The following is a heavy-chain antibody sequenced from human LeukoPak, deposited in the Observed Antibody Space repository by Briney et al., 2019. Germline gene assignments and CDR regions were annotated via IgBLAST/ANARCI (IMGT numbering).Heavy chain of an antibody. J-gene: IGHJ4*02. CDR3: AKDGYYPNFFDY. CDR2: IGGSGDST. V-gene: IGHV3-23*01. D-gene: IGHD1-26*01. CDR1: GFTFSSYA. Sequence: PGGSLRLSCAASGFTFSSYAMSWVRQAPGKGLEWVSAIGGSGDSTYYADSVKGRFTISRDNSKNTLYLQMNSLRAEDTAVYYCAKDGYYPNFFDYWGQGTLVTVSS.